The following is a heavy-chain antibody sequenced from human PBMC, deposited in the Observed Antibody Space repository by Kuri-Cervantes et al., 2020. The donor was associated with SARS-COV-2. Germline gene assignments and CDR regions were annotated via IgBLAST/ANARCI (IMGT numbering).Heavy chain of an antibody. CDR1: GGSITSGEHH. V-gene: IGHV4-31*03. CDR2: VYHSGNT. D-gene: IGHD3-10*02. Sequence: SETLSLTCTVSGGSITSGEHHWTWIRQHPEKGLEWIGYVYHSGNTYYHPSLKSRLTISIDTSQNQFSLRMSSVTAADTAIYYCARDVRGSDGVDVWGPGTPVTVSS. CDR3: ARDVRGSDGVDV. J-gene: IGHJ6*02.